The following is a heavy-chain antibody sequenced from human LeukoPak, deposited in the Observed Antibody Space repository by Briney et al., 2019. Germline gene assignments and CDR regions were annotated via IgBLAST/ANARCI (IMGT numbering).Heavy chain of an antibody. CDR3: ARDREEYYYDSSGYSNGWYFDL. D-gene: IGHD3-22*01. Sequence: GGSLRLSCAASGFTVSSNYMSWVRQAPGEGLEWVSVIYSGGSTYYADSVKGRFTISRDNSKNRLYLQMNSLRAEDTAVYYCARDREEYYYDSSGYSNGWYFDLWGRGTLVTVSS. V-gene: IGHV3-66*01. CDR2: IYSGGST. CDR1: GFTVSSNY. J-gene: IGHJ2*01.